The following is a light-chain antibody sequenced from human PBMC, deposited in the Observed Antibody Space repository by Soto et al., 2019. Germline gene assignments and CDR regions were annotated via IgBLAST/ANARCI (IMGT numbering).Light chain of an antibody. Sequence: DIQMTQSPSSLSASVGDRVTITCRASQGISNYLAWYQQKPGKVPKVLIYATSTLVSGVPSRFSGSGYGTDCTLTISSLQPDDFATYCCQKCDSAPFTFGPGTKVDLK. CDR2: ATS. J-gene: IGKJ3*01. CDR1: QGISNY. CDR3: QKCDSAPFT. V-gene: IGKV1-27*01.